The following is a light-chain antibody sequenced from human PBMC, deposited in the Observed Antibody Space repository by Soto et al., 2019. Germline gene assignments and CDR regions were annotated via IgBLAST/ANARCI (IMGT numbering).Light chain of an antibody. CDR3: QQRSNGPPT. CDR2: DAS. V-gene: IGKV3-11*01. CDR1: QTVSNY. Sequence: EIVLTQAPATLSLSPGERATLSCRASQTVSNYLIWYQQKLGQAPRLLIYDASNMATGIPARCSGNGSGTDFTLTISSHEPEDCAGDFCQQRSNGPPTFVGGTKVEIK. J-gene: IGKJ4*01.